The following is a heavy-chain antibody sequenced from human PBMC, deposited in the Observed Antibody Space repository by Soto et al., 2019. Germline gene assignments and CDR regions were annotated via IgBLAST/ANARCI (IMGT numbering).Heavy chain of an antibody. CDR3: ARDSRPPNSGYDYYFDY. Sequence: SQTLSLTCTVSGGSISSGGYYWSWIRQHPGKGLEWIGYIYYSGSTYYNPSLKSRVTISVDTSKNQFSLKLSSVTAADTAVYYCARDSRPPNSGYDYYFDYWGQGTLVTLSS. J-gene: IGHJ4*02. D-gene: IGHD5-12*01. CDR2: IYYSGST. CDR1: GGSISSGGYY. V-gene: IGHV4-31*03.